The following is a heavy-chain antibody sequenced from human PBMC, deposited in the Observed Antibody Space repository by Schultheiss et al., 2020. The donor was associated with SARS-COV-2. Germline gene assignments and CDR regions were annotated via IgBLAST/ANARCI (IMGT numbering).Heavy chain of an antibody. V-gene: IGHV4-59*01. CDR1: GGSISSNY. Sequence: SETLSLTCTVSGGSISSNYWSWIRQSPGKGLEWVGYIYYSGYTNYNPSLRSRVTISIDTSKNQFSLRLSSVTAADTAVYYCARAVSGQYYFDNSGYYLDYWGQGTLVTVSS. CDR3: ARAVSGQYYFDNSGYYLDY. CDR2: IYYSGYT. J-gene: IGHJ4*02. D-gene: IGHD3-22*01.